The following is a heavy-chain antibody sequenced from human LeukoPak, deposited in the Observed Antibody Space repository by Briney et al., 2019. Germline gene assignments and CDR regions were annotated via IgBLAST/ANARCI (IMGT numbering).Heavy chain of an antibody. V-gene: IGHV6-1*01. Sequence: SQTLSLTCAISGDSVSSNSAAWNWIRQSPSRGLEWLGRTYYRSKWYNDYAVSVKSRITIHPDTSKNQFSLQLNSVTPEDTAVYYCAASLLPQSGAAPDDAFDIWGQGTMVTVSS. CDR2: TYYRSKWYN. CDR1: GDSVSSNSAA. D-gene: IGHD2/OR15-2a*01. CDR3: AASLLPQSGAAPDDAFDI. J-gene: IGHJ3*02.